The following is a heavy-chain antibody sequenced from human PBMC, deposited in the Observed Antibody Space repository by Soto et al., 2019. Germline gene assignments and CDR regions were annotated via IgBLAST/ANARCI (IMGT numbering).Heavy chain of an antibody. D-gene: IGHD3-22*01. CDR2: IYYSGST. Sequence: SETLYLTCKVSGGSISRSGYYWGWIRQPPGKGLEWIGSIYYSGSTYYIPSLKSRVTISVDTSKNQFSLKLSSVTAADTAVYYCARHVRYYYDSSGRIDYWGQGTLVTVSS. V-gene: IGHV4-39*01. CDR3: ARHVRYYYDSSGRIDY. J-gene: IGHJ4*02. CDR1: GGSISRSGYY.